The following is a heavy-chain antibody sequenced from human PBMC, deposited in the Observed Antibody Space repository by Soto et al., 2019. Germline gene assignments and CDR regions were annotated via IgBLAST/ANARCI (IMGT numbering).Heavy chain of an antibody. CDR2: VYHSGSN. CDR3: ARAVAVAGMDAFDI. Sequence: SETLSLTCAVSGGSISSSNWWSWVRQHPGTELELIGEVYHSGSNAYSTSIKSRVTISVDKSKNQFSLKLSSVTAADTAVSYSARAVAVAGMDAFDIWGEVTMVTVSS. D-gene: IGHD6-19*01. J-gene: IGHJ3*02. CDR1: GGSISSSNW. V-gene: IGHV4-4*02.